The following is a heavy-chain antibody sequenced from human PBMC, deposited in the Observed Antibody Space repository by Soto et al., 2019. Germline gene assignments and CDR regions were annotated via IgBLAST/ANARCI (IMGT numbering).Heavy chain of an antibody. CDR1: GFSLATSGLG. CDR2: IYWDDDK. Sequence: QITLKESGPTLVKPTQTLTLTCTFSGFSLATSGLGVGWVRQPPGKTLEWLALIYWDDDKRYSSSLKSRINITMGTSRNPVVFTMTNVDPVDTATYYCAHTTVTVYGFEVWGQGTMVVVSS. D-gene: IGHD4-17*01. CDR3: AHTTVTVYGFEV. V-gene: IGHV2-5*02. J-gene: IGHJ3*01.